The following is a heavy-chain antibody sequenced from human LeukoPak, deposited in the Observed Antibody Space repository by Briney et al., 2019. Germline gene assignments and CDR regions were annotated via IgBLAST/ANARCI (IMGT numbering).Heavy chain of an antibody. J-gene: IGHJ5*02. Sequence: PSETLSLTCTVSGGSISSGDYYWSWIRQPPGKGLEWIGYIYYSGSTYYNPSLKSRVTISVDTSKNQFSLKLSSVTAAGTAVYYCARERNKRQFDPWGQGTLVTVSS. CDR1: GGSISSGDYY. CDR2: IYYSGST. CDR3: ARERNKRQFDP. V-gene: IGHV4-30-4*01.